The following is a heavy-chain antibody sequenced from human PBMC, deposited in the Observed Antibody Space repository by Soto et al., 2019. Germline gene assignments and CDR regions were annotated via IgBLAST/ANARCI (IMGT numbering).Heavy chain of an antibody. CDR1: GFTFSNYW. CDR2: IKQDGSEK. V-gene: IGHV3-7*01. CDR3: ARADDSSGYTRGKYYYYAMDV. Sequence: PGGSLRLSCAASGFTFSNYWMSWVRQAPGKGLEWVANIKQDGSEKYYLDSVKGRFTISRDNAKNSLSLQMNSLRAEDTAVYYCARADDSSGYTRGKYYYYAMDVWGQGTTVTVSS. D-gene: IGHD3-22*01. J-gene: IGHJ6*02.